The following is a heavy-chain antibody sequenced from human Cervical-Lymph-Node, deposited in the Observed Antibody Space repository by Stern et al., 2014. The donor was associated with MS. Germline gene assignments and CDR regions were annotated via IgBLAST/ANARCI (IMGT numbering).Heavy chain of an antibody. CDR2: INPNRGGT. CDR3: ARGSGTAYDLRGDY. J-gene: IGHJ4*01. V-gene: IGHV1-2*02. Sequence: VQLVESGAEAKAPGASMKVSCRASGYIFTDYYLHWVRQAPGQGLEWLGWINPNRGGTNYAQNLQGRVTMTRDTSISTAYMELRWLGYADTAVYYCARGSGTAYDLRGDYWGQGTLVTVSS. CDR1: GYIFTDYY. D-gene: IGHD3-3*01.